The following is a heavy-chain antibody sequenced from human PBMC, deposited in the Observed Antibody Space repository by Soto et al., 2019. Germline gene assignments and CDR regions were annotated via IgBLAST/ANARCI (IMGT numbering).Heavy chain of an antibody. CDR2: IYYSGST. CDR3: ARLEGSSGWYRWWFDP. D-gene: IGHD6-19*01. J-gene: IGHJ5*02. CDR1: GGSISSYY. V-gene: IGHV4-59*08. Sequence: QVQLQESGPGLVKPSETLSLTCTVSGGSISSYYWSWIRQPPGKGLEWIGYIYYSGSTNYNPSLKSRVTISVDTSKNQFSLKLSSVTAADTAVYYCARLEGSSGWYRWWFDPWGQGTLVTVSS.